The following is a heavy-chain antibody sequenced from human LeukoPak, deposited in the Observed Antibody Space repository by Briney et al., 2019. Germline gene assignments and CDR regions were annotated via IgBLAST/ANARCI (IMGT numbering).Heavy chain of an antibody. CDR3: AADVPSPLAQIDY. D-gene: IGHD1-14*01. CDR2: IRAGGTT. CDR1: GFTFSNAW. Sequence: PGGSLRLSCAASGFTFSNAWMSWVRQAPGKGLEWVARIRAGGTTDYAAPVKGRFTISRDDSMNTLSLQMDSLNTGDTAVYYCAADVPSPLAQIDYWGQGTPVTVSS. J-gene: IGHJ4*02. V-gene: IGHV3-15*01.